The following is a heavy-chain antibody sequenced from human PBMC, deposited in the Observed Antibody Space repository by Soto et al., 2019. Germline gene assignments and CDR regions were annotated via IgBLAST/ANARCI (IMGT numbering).Heavy chain of an antibody. CDR3: AEGASTTVFAFNDY. D-gene: IGHD4-17*01. CDR1: GFTFDDYA. CDR2: ISWNSGNL. V-gene: IGHV3-9*01. J-gene: IGHJ4*02. Sequence: EVQLVESGGGLVQPGRSLRLSCGASGFTFDDYAMHWVRQGPGKGLEWVSSISWNSGNLGYADSVKGRLTISRDNAKNSLYLQMNSLRGEDTALYYCAEGASTTVFAFNDYWGQGTLVTVSS.